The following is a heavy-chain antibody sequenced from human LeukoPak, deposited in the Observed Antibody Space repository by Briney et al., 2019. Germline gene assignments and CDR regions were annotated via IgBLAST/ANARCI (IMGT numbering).Heavy chain of an antibody. CDR2: INHSGST. J-gene: IGHJ5*02. D-gene: IGHD6-13*01. V-gene: IGHV4-39*07. Sequence: SETLSLTCTVSGGYISSGGYYWSWIRQPPGKGLEWIGEINHSGSTNHNPSLKSRVTISVDTSKNQFSLKLSSVTAADTAVYYCARYLYSSSWYNWFDPWGQGTLVTVSS. CDR1: GGYISSGGYY. CDR3: ARYLYSSSWYNWFDP.